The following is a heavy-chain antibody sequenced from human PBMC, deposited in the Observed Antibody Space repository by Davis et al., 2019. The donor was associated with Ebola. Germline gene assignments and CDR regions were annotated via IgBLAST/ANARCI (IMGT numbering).Heavy chain of an antibody. V-gene: IGHV3-48*04. CDR3: AKATWIQLPYYGMDV. D-gene: IGHD5-18*01. CDR1: GFTFSSYS. Sequence: GGSLRLSCAASGFTFSSYSMNWVRQAPGKGLEWVSYISSSSSTIYYADSVKGRFTISRDNAKNTLYLQMNSLRAEDTAVYYCAKATWIQLPYYGMDVWGQGTTVTVSS. CDR2: ISSSSSTI. J-gene: IGHJ6*02.